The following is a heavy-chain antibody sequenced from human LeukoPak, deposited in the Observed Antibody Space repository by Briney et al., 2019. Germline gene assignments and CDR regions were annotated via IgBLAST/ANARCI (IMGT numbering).Heavy chain of an antibody. Sequence: SETLSLTCTVSGYSISSGYYWGWIRQPPGKGLEWIGSIYHSGSTYYNQSLKSRVTISVDTSKNQFSLKLSSVTAADTAVYYCASSRDYYYYYYMDVWGKGTTVTVSS. CDR1: GYSISSGYY. CDR2: IYHSGST. CDR3: ASSRDYYYYYYMDV. J-gene: IGHJ6*03. V-gene: IGHV4-38-2*02.